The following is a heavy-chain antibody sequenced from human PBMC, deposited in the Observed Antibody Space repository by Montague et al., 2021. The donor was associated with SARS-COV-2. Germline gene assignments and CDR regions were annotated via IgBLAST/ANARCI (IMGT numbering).Heavy chain of an antibody. V-gene: IGHV4-31*03. CDR2: IYYSGST. D-gene: IGHD3-9*01. J-gene: IGHJ6*02. CDR3: AREGVLRYFDWLLRSDYYYYGKEV. CDR1: GGSISSGGYY. Sequence: TLSLTCTISGGSISSGGYYWSWIRQHPGKGLEWIGYIYYSGSTYYNPSLKSRVTISVDTSKNQFSLKLSSVTAADTAVYYCAREGVLRYFDWLLRSDYYYYGKEVWGQGTTGTVPS.